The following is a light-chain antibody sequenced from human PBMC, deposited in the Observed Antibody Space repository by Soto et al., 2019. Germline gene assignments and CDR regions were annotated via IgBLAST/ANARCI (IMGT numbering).Light chain of an antibody. CDR1: QGISSW. CDR2: EAS. J-gene: IGKJ2*01. Sequence: EIQMTQSPSSVSAAVGDRVTITWRASQGISSWLAWYQQKPGKATKLLIYEASRLENGVPSRFSGSGSGTEFALTISSLQPDDFATYYCQQYNSYSGTFGQGTKVDI. V-gene: IGKV1-5*01. CDR3: QQYNSYSGT.